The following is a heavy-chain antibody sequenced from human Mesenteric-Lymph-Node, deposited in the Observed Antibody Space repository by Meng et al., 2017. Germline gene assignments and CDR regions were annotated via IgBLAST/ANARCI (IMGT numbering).Heavy chain of an antibody. CDR1: DYIVTSYG. CDR2: ISGHNGNT. D-gene: IGHD3-16*01. V-gene: IGHV1-18*01. J-gene: IGHJ4*01. Sequence: VKLVHSVAEGKKPGAAVKVSCKASDYIVTSYGLSWVRQAPGQGLEWMGWISGHNGNTKYAQQFQGRVTMTIDTSTSTAYMELRSLRADDTAVYYCARVTMISYFDYWGQGTLVTVSS. CDR3: ARVTMISYFDY.